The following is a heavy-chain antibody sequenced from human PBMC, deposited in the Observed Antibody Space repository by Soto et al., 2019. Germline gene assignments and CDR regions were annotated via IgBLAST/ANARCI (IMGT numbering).Heavy chain of an antibody. Sequence: PGGSLRLSCAASGFTFSSYGMHWVRQAPGKGLEWVAVIRYDGSNKYYADSVKGRFTISIDNSKNTLYLQMNSLRADDTAVYYCAKVPLSRHYFDDWGQGNLVTVS. V-gene: IGHV3-33*06. CDR1: GFTFSSYG. CDR2: IRYDGSNK. D-gene: IGHD3-10*01. J-gene: IGHJ4*02. CDR3: AKVPLSRHYFDD.